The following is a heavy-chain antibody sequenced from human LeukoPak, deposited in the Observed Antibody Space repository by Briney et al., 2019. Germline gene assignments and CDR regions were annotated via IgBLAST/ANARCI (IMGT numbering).Heavy chain of an antibody. Sequence: SETLSLTCTVSDYSISSGYYWGWIRQSPGKGLEWIGTIYHSGSAYYNPSLKSRVTISVDTSKNQFSLRLTSVTAADTAVYYCARGLASGYPPIPFDYWGQGTPVTVSS. J-gene: IGHJ4*02. CDR3: ARGLASGYPPIPFDY. V-gene: IGHV4-38-2*02. CDR2: IYHSGSA. D-gene: IGHD3-3*01. CDR1: DYSISSGYY.